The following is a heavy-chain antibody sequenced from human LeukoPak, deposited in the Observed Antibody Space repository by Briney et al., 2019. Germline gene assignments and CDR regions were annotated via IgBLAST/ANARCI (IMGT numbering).Heavy chain of an antibody. V-gene: IGHV4-59*01. CDR2: IHYSGST. CDR3: AKLAVDTPIGTDY. Sequence: SETLTLTCTVSGCSFSSSYWNWIRQPPGKGLEWIAHIHYSGSTNYNSSLKSRVPISLDTSRNQFSLKLSSVTAADTAVYYCAKLAVDTPIGTDYWGQGSLVTVSS. D-gene: IGHD5-18*01. CDR1: GCSFSSSY. J-gene: IGHJ4*02.